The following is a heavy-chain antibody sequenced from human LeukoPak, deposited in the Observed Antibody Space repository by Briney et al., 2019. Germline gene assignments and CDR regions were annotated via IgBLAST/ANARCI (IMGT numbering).Heavy chain of an antibody. V-gene: IGHV4-59*01. D-gene: IGHD3-10*01. CDR1: GGSTSSYY. J-gene: IGHJ3*02. Sequence: PSETLSLTCTVSGGSTSSYYWSWIRQPPGKGLEWIGYIYYSGGTNYNPSLKSRVTISVDTSKNQFSLKLSSVTAADTAVYYCARRGWFGELFSAFDIWGQGTMVTVSS. CDR3: ARRGWFGELFSAFDI. CDR2: IYYSGGT.